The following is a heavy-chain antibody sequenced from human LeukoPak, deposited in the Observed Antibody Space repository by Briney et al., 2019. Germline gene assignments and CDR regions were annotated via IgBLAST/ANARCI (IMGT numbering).Heavy chain of an antibody. CDR3: ARAGQEWFGELGFDQ. CDR1: GFTFSSYS. V-gene: IGHV3-21*01. CDR2: ISSSSSYI. D-gene: IGHD3-10*01. Sequence: GGSLRLSCAASGFTFSSYSTNWVRQAPGKGLEWVSSISSSSSYIYYADSVKGRFTISRDNAKNSLYLQMNSLRAEDTAVYYCARAGQEWFGELGFDQWGQGTLVIVFS. J-gene: IGHJ4*02.